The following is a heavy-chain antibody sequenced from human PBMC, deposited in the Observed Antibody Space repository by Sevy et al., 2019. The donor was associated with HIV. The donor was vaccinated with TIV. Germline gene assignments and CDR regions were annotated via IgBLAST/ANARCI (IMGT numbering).Heavy chain of an antibody. J-gene: IGHJ3*02. CDR2: INHSGNA. Sequence: SETLSLTCAVYSGSFSGYYWSWIRQPPGKGLEWIGEINHSGNANYNPSLKSRVTISVDTSKNQFSLKLGSVTAADTAVYYCARHCSSISCSHAFDIWGLGTMVTVSS. CDR1: SGSFSGYY. V-gene: IGHV4-34*01. CDR3: ARHCSSISCSHAFDI. D-gene: IGHD2-2*01.